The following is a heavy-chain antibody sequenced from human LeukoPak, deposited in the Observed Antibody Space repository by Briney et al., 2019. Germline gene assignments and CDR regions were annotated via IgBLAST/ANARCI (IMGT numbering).Heavy chain of an antibody. Sequence: ASVKVSCKASGYTFTNYGISWVRQAPGQGLEWMGWISAYNGNTNYAQKLQGRVTMTTDTSTSTAYMELRGLGSDDTAVYYCARVNYYGSGVLDWFDRWGQGTLVTVSS. CDR1: GYTFTNYG. V-gene: IGHV1-18*01. CDR3: ARVNYYGSGVLDWFDR. J-gene: IGHJ5*02. CDR2: ISAYNGNT. D-gene: IGHD3-10*01.